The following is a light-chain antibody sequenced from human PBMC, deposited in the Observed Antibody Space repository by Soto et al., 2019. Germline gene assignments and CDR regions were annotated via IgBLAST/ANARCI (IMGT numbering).Light chain of an antibody. Sequence: EIVLTQSPGTLSLSPGERATLSCRASQSVSSYLAWYQQKPGQAPRLLIYGASSRATGIPDRFSGSGSGTDFTLPISRLEPEDFSVYYCQQYGISPRTFGPGTKVEIK. CDR1: QSVSSY. V-gene: IGKV3-20*01. CDR3: QQYGISPRT. J-gene: IGKJ1*01. CDR2: GAS.